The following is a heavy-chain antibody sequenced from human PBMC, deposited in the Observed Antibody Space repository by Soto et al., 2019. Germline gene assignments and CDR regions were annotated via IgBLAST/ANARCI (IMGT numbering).Heavy chain of an antibody. V-gene: IGHV3-30-3*01. D-gene: IGHD3-3*01. CDR3: AREVDYDFWSGFNTHQYSFDD. Sequence: QVQLVESGGGVVQPGRSLRLSCAASGFTFSRHTMHWVRQAPGKGLEWVAAISGDGSNTYYADSVKGRFTISRDNSKNPLSLQMNSLSSADKAQHNCAREVDYDFWSGFNTHQYSFDDWGQGTLVTVSS. CDR1: GFTFSRHT. J-gene: IGHJ4*02. CDR2: ISGDGSNT.